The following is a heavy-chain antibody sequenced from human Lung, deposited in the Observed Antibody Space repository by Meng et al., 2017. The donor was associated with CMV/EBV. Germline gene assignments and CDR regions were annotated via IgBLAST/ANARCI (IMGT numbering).Heavy chain of an antibody. D-gene: IGHD3-3*01. V-gene: IGHV3-23*03. Sequence: GGSLRLSCAASGFTFSSYAMSWVRQAPGKGLEWVSVIYCGGSSTYYADSVKGRFTISRDNSKNTLYLQMNSMRAEDTAVYYCAKDKGHVAYDFGRGWNDYYYYYSMDVWGQGTTVPSP. J-gene: IGHJ6*02. CDR1: GFTFSSYA. CDR3: AKDKGHVAYDFGRGWNDYYYYYSMDV. CDR2: IYCGGSST.